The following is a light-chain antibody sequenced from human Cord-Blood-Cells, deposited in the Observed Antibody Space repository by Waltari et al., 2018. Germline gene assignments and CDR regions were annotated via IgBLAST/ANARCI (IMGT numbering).Light chain of an antibody. CDR2: DVS. CDR1: SSDVGGYNY. Sequence: QSALTQPASVSGSPGQSITISCTGTSSDVGGYNYVSWHQQHPGKAPNLMIYDVSNRPSGVSNRCSGSKSGNTASLTISGLQAEDEADYYCSSYTSSSTVVFGGGTNLTVL. CDR3: SSYTSSSTVV. J-gene: IGLJ2*01. V-gene: IGLV2-14*01.